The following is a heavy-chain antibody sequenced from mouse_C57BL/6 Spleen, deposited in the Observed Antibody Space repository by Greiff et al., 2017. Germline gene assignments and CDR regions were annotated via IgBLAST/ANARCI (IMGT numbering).Heavy chain of an antibody. Sequence: QVQLQQPGAELVKPGASVKMSCKASGYTFTSYWITWVKQRPGQGLEWIGDIYPGSGSTNYNEKFKSKATLTVDTSSSTAYMQLSSLTSEDSAVYYCARKGCTEAYAMDYWGQGTSVTVSS. V-gene: IGHV1-55*01. CDR1: GYTFTSYW. CDR3: ARKGCTEAYAMDY. CDR2: IYPGSGST. J-gene: IGHJ4*01.